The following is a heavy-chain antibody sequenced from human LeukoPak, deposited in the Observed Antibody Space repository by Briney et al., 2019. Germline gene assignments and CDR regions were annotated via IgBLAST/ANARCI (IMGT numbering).Heavy chain of an antibody. CDR3: AGSIVVVPAASFDY. D-gene: IGHD2-2*01. CDR2: IYYSGST. V-gene: IGHV4-39*07. CDR1: GGSISSSSYY. J-gene: IGHJ4*02. Sequence: SETLSLTCTVSGGSISSSSYYWGWIRQPPGKGLEWIGSIYYSGSTNYNPSLKSRVTISVDTSKNQFSLKLSSVTAADTAVYYCAGSIVVVPAASFDYWGQGTLVTVSS.